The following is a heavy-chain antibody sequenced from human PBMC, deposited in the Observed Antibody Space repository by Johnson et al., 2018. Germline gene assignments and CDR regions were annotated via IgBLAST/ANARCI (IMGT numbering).Heavy chain of an antibody. Sequence: EVQLVESGGGLVKPGGSLRLSCAASDFTFTYAWMNWVRQAPGKGLEWVGRIKSKTDGGTTDYAAPVKGRFTISRDDSKNTLYLQINSLKIEDTAGYYWTTGYHDFNAFDIWGQGTMVTVSS. V-gene: IGHV3-15*07. CDR3: TTGYHDFNAFDI. CDR2: IKSKTDGGTT. CDR1: DFTFTYAW. D-gene: IGHD3-22*01. J-gene: IGHJ3*02.